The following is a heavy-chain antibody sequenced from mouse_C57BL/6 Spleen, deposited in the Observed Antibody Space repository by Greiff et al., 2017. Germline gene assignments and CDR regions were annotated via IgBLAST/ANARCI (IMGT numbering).Heavy chain of an antibody. V-gene: IGHV5-17*01. D-gene: IGHD1-1*01. CDR2: ISSGSSTI. CDR3: ARKFDYYGNNYAMDY. Sequence: EVQGVESGGGLVKPGGSLKLSCAASGFTFSDYGMHWVRQAPEKGLEWVAYISSGSSTIYYADTVKGRFTISSANAKNTLFLQMTSLRSEDTAMYYCARKFDYYGNNYAMDYWGQGTSVTVSS. CDR1: GFTFSDYG. J-gene: IGHJ4*01.